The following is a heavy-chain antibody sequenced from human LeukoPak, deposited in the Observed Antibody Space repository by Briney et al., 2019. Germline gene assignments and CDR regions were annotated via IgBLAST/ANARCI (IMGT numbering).Heavy chain of an antibody. J-gene: IGHJ5*02. CDR1: GFSLSTSGVG. CDR2: IYWDDDK. D-gene: IGHD4-17*01. V-gene: IGHV2-5*02. Sequence: SGPTLVKPTQTLTLTFTFSGFSLSTSGVGVGWIRQPPGKALEWLALIYWDDDKRYSPSLKSRPTITKDTSKNQVVLTMTNMDPVDTATYYCAHSGTIDDYGDYDGGFDPWGQGTLVTVSS. CDR3: AHSGTIDDYGDYDGGFDP.